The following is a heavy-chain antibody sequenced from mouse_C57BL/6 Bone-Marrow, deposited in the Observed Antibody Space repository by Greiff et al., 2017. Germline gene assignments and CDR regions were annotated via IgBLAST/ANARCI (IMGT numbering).Heavy chain of an antibody. D-gene: IGHD4-1*01. CDR3: EDSKNWDSCFAY. CDR1: GYAFTNYL. V-gene: IGHV1-54*01. Sequence: QVQLQQSGAELVRPGTSVKVSCKASGYAFTNYLIEWVKQRPGQGLEWIGVINPGSGGTNYNERFKGKATLTVDKSSSTAYMQLSSLTSEDSAVYICEDSKNWDSCFAYWGQETLGTVSA. CDR2: INPGSGGT. J-gene: IGHJ3*01.